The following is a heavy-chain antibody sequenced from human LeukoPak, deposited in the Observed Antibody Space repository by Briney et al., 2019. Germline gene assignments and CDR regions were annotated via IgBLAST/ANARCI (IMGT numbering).Heavy chain of an antibody. CDR3: AGDVDCSSTSCYTRFDP. CDR1: GYTFTGYY. Sequence: EASVKVSCKASGYTFTGYYMHLVRQAPGQGLEWMGWINPNSGGTNYAQKFQGRVTMTRDTSISTAYMELSRLRSDDTAVYYCAGDVDCSSTSCYTRFDPWGQGTLVTVSS. D-gene: IGHD2-2*02. V-gene: IGHV1-2*02. CDR2: INPNSGGT. J-gene: IGHJ5*02.